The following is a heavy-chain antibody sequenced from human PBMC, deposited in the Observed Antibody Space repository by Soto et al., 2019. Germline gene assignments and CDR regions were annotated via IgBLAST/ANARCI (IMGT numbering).Heavy chain of an antibody. CDR1: GFTFDDYA. V-gene: IGHV3-9*01. D-gene: IGHD1-26*01. Sequence: GGSLRLSCAASGFTFDDYAMHWVRQVPGKGLEWVSGINWNSGSIGYADSVKGRFAISRDNAKNSLHLQMNSLRAEDTAFYYCVKDESIDWYSGHFRHWGQGTLVTVSS. CDR3: VKDESIDWYSGHFRH. CDR2: INWNSGSI. J-gene: IGHJ1*01.